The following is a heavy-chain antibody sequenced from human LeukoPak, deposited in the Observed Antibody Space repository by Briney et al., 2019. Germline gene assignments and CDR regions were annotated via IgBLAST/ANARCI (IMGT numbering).Heavy chain of an antibody. J-gene: IGHJ4*02. CDR1: GFTFDTYS. V-gene: IGHV3-48*04. D-gene: IGHD6-19*01. Sequence: PGGSQRLSCVASGFTFDTYSMNWIRQAPGKGLEWTSYITDDSKTMYYADSVKGRFTISRDNAKNALYLQMNSLRGEDTAVYYCVARGGWARFDYWGQGTLVTVSS. CDR2: ITDDSKTM. CDR3: VARGGWARFDY.